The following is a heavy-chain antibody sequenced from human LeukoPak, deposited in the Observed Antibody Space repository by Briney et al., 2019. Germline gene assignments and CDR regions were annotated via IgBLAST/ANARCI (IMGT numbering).Heavy chain of an antibody. Sequence: SETLSLTCAVYGGSFSGYYWSWIRQPPGKGLEWIGEINHSGSTNYNPSLKSRATISVDTSKNQFSLKLSSVTAADTAVYYCARAKLPGSEDYWGQGTLVTASS. J-gene: IGHJ4*02. CDR2: INHSGST. CDR3: ARAKLPGSEDY. CDR1: GGSFSGYY. V-gene: IGHV4-34*01. D-gene: IGHD1-26*01.